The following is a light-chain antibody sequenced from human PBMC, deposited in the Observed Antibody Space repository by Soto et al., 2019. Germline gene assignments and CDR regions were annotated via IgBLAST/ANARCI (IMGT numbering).Light chain of an antibody. Sequence: QSMLTQPPSASGTPGQRVTISCSGSSSNIGSNYVYWYQQLPGTAPKLLIYSNNQRPSGVPDRFSGSKSDTSASLAISGLRSEDEADYYCSAWDESLNSVVFGGGTKVTVL. CDR1: SSNIGSNY. J-gene: IGLJ2*01. V-gene: IGLV1-47*02. CDR2: SNN. CDR3: SAWDESLNSVV.